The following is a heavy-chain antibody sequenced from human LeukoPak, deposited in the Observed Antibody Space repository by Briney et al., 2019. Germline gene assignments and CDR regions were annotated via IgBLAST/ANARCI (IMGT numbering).Heavy chain of an antibody. D-gene: IGHD2-15*01. CDR1: GYSFTSYW. CDR2: IYPGDSET. CDR3: VRALGYCSSGSCYYYDY. V-gene: IGHV5-51*01. Sequence: GESLKISCKGSGYSFTSYWIGWVRQMPGKGLEWMGIIYPGDSETRYSPSFQGQVTISADKSISTAYLQSSSLKASDTAMYYCVRALGYCSSGSCYYYDYWGQGTLVTVSS. J-gene: IGHJ4*02.